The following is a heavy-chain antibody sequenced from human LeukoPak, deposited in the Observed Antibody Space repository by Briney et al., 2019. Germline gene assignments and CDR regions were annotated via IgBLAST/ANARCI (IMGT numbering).Heavy chain of an antibody. CDR3: AREGSGSYYYPFDY. D-gene: IGHD1-26*01. CDR2: IYYSGST. Sequence: SETLSLTCTVSGGSISSYYWSWIRQPAGKGLEWIGYIYYSGSTNYNPSLKSRVTISVDTSKNQFSLKLSSVTAADTAVYYCAREGSGSYYYPFDYWGQGTLVTVSS. CDR1: GGSISSYY. V-gene: IGHV4-59*01. J-gene: IGHJ4*02.